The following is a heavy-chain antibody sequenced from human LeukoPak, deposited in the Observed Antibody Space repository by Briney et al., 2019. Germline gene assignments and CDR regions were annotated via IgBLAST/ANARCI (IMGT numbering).Heavy chain of an antibody. CDR2: ISSSSSYT. Sequence: PGGSLRLSCAASGFTFSDYYMSWIRQAPGKGLEWASYISSSSSYTNYADSVKGRFTISRDNVKNSLYLQMNSLRAEDTAVYYCATSITMIVVAPGYWGQGTLVTVSS. CDR3: ATSITMIVVAPGY. J-gene: IGHJ4*02. D-gene: IGHD3-22*01. CDR1: GFTFSDYY. V-gene: IGHV3-11*03.